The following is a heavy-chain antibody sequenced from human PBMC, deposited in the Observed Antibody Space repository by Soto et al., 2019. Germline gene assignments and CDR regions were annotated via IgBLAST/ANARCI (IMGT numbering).Heavy chain of an antibody. V-gene: IGHV3-23*01. Sequence: EVQLLESGGGLVQPGGSLRFSCAASGFTFSSYAMSWVRQAPRKGLEWVSTISGGGGSTYSADSVKGRFTISRDNSKNTVYLQMNSLRAEDTAVYYCAKPTVTTAWGTFAFWGQGTMVTVSS. D-gene: IGHD4-17*01. J-gene: IGHJ3*01. CDR2: ISGGGGST. CDR1: GFTFSSYA. CDR3: AKPTVTTAWGTFAF.